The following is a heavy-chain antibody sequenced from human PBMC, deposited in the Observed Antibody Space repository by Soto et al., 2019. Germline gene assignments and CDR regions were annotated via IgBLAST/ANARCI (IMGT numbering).Heavy chain of an antibody. V-gene: IGHV4-4*02. J-gene: IGHJ4*02. CDR2: IYHSGAT. CDR1: GGPITSSHW. D-gene: IGHD4-17*01. CDR3: ARSRVDGDYEASFDS. Sequence: QVQVQESGPGLVKPSGTLSLTCAVSGGPITSSHWWTWVRQPPGKGLEWMGEIYHSGATNYNPSLEIRVTISAVMSRHQFALRLKSVTAADTAVYYFARSRVDGDYEASFDSWGQGILVTVSS.